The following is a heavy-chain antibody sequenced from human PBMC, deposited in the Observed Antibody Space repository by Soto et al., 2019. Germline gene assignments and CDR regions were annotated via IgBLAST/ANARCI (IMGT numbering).Heavy chain of an antibody. Sequence: ASVKVSCKASGYTFTGYYMHWVRQAPGQGLEWMGWINPNSGGTNYAQKFQGWVTMTRDTSISTAYMELSRLRSDDTAVYYCGRGRAARRPSLLGYWGQGTLVTVSS. D-gene: IGHD6-6*01. CDR1: GYTFTGYY. CDR3: GRGRAARRPSLLGY. V-gene: IGHV1-2*04. J-gene: IGHJ4*02. CDR2: INPNSGGT.